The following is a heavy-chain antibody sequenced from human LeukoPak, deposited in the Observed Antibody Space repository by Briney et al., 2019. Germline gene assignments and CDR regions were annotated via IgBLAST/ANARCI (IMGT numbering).Heavy chain of an antibody. Sequence: ASVKVSCKASGGTFSSYAISWVRQAPGQGLEWMGGIIRIFGTANYAQKFQGRVTITADESTSTAYMELSSLRSEDTAVYYCARVVTMVGHFDYWGQGTLVTVSS. J-gene: IGHJ4*02. V-gene: IGHV1-69*01. D-gene: IGHD3-10*02. CDR2: IIRIFGTA. CDR3: ARVVTMVGHFDY. CDR1: GGTFSSYA.